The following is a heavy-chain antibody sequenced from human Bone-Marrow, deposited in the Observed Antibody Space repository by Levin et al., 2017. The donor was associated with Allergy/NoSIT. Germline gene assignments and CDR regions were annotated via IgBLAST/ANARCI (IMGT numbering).Heavy chain of an antibody. Sequence: GESLKISCKVSGYTLTEFSIQWVRQAPGEGLEWMGGFDPDDGQPIYGQKFQGRITVTEDTSTDTAYMVLRNLRPEDTAVYYCATEDVAGSHWYFDLWGRGTLVTVSS. J-gene: IGHJ2*01. V-gene: IGHV1-24*01. CDR1: GYTLTEFS. CDR3: ATEDVAGSHWYFDL. D-gene: IGHD6-19*01. CDR2: FDPDDGQP.